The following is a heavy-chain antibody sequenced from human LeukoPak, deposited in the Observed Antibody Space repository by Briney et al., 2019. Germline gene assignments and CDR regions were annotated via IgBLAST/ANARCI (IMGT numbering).Heavy chain of an antibody. CDR1: GFTYATSA. CDR3: AAPGYSSGWYGL. D-gene: IGHD6-19*01. J-gene: IGHJ4*02. CDR2: IVVCSNNK. V-gene: IGHV1-58*01. Sequence: SVKVSCQASGFTYATSAVQGVGQPRGQRLKWIGWIVVCSNNKNYAQKFQERATITRNLSTGTAYMKLSSLRSEDTAVYYCAAPGYSSGWYGLWGQGTLVTVSS.